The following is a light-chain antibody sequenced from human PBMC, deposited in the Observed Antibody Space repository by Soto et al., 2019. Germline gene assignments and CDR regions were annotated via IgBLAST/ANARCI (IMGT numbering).Light chain of an antibody. V-gene: IGKV4-1*01. CDR1: QSVLYSSNNKNY. CDR3: QQYYSPTLT. CDR2: WAS. Sequence: DIVMTQSPDSLAVSLGERATINCKSSQSVLYSSNNKNYLAWYQQKPGQPPKLLIYWASTRESGVPDRFSGSGSGTDFTITISSLQAEDVAVYYCQQYYSPTLTFGGGTKVEIK. J-gene: IGKJ4*01.